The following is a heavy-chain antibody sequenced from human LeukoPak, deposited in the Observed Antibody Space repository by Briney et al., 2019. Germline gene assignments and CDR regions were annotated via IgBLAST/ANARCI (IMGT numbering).Heavy chain of an antibody. D-gene: IGHD2-15*01. CDR3: AREGRIVCSGGSCYFDY. V-gene: IGHV4-61*02. CDR2: IYTSGST. Sequence: SQTLSLTCTVSGGSISSGSYYWSWIRQPAGKGLEWIGRIYTSGSTYYNPSLKSRVTISVDTSKNQFSLKLSSVTAADTAVYYCAREGRIVCSGGSCYFDYWGQGTLVTVSS. J-gene: IGHJ4*02. CDR1: GGSISSGSYY.